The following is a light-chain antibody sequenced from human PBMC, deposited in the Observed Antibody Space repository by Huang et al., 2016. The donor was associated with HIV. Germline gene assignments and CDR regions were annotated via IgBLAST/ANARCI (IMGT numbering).Light chain of an antibody. J-gene: IGKJ2*01. CDR3: QHYDDPYT. V-gene: IGKV1-33*01. Sequence: DIQMTQSPSSLSASVGDRVTITCQASQDISNYLSWYQHKPGRAPKPLIFDASSLETWVPSRFSGSGSGTYFTLTSASLQPEDVATYYCQHYDDPYTFGQGTKLEIK. CDR2: DAS. CDR1: QDISNY.